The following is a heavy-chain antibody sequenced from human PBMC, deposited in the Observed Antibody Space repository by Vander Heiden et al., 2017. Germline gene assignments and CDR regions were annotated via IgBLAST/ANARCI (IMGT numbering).Heavy chain of an antibody. CDR2: ISGSGGST. Sequence: EVQLLESGGGLVQPGGSLRLPCAASGFTFSSYAMSWVRQAPGKGLEWVSAISGSGGSTYYADSVKGRFTISRDNSKNTLYLQMNSLRAEDTAVYYCAKIRGGYYDSSGEDFDYWGQGTLVTVSS. J-gene: IGHJ4*02. V-gene: IGHV3-23*01. CDR1: GFTFSSYA. CDR3: AKIRGGYYDSSGEDFDY. D-gene: IGHD3-22*01.